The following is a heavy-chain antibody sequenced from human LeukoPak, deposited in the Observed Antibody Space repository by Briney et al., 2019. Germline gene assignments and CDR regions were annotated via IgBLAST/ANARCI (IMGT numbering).Heavy chain of an antibody. Sequence: VASVKVSCKASGGTFSSYAISWVRQAPGQGLEWMGGIIPIFGTANYAQKFQGRVTITADESTSTAYMELSSLRSEDTAVYYCAREEYYDLLTGYNYWGQGTLVTVSS. V-gene: IGHV1-69*13. CDR2: IIPIFGTA. CDR3: AREEYYDLLTGYNY. J-gene: IGHJ4*02. D-gene: IGHD3-9*01. CDR1: GGTFSSYA.